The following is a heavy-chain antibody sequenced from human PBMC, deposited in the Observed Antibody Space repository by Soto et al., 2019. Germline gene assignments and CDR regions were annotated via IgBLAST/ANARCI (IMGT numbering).Heavy chain of an antibody. CDR3: ARGYGSGSYWAY. CDR2: IERGGRT. Sequence: QVQLQQWGAGLLKPSETLSLTCAVYGGSFSGYYWSWVRQPPGKGLEWIGGIERGGRTNYNPSLKSRVAISVDTSKNQFSLKVNSVTAADTAVYYCARGYGSGSYWAYWGQGTLVTVSS. V-gene: IGHV4-34*02. D-gene: IGHD3-10*01. CDR1: GGSFSGYY. J-gene: IGHJ4*02.